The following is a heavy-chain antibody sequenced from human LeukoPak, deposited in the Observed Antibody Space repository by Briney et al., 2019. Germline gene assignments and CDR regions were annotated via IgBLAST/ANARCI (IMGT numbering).Heavy chain of an antibody. D-gene: IGHD6-19*01. Sequence: ASVKVSCKASGGTFSSYAISWVRQAPGQGLEWMGGIIPIFGTASYAQKFQGRVTMTRDTSTSTVYVELSSLRSEDTAVYYCARISDTSSGWYGGRWNFDYWGQGTLVTVSS. V-gene: IGHV1-69*05. CDR1: GGTFSSYA. J-gene: IGHJ4*02. CDR2: IIPIFGTA. CDR3: ARISDTSSGWYGGRWNFDY.